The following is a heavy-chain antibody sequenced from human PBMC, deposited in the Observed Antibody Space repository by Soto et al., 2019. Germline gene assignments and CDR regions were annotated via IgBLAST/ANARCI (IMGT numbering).Heavy chain of an antibody. CDR1: GFTFSDYW. CDR2: IKRDGSST. Sequence: GGSLRLSCAASGFTFSDYWMHWVRQAPGKGLEWVSRIKRDGSSTNYADSVKGRFTISRDNAKNTLYLQMNSLRAEDTAVYYCARVLLSGSGWYWADREYFDYWGQGTLVTVSS. J-gene: IGHJ4*02. D-gene: IGHD6-19*01. V-gene: IGHV3-74*01. CDR3: ARVLLSGSGWYWADREYFDY.